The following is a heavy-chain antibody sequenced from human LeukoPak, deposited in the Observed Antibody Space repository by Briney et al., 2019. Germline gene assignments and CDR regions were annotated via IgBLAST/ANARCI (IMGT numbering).Heavy chain of an antibody. J-gene: IGHJ6*02. V-gene: IGHV1-69*13. CDR3: ARVYAVTHYYGMDV. CDR1: GGTFSSYA. D-gene: IGHD4-17*01. Sequence: ASVKVSCTASGGTFSSYAISWVRQAPGQGLEWMGGIIPIFGTANYAQKFQGRVTITADESTSTAYMELSSLRSEDTAVYYCARVYAVTHYYGMDVWGQGTTVTVSS. CDR2: IIPIFGTA.